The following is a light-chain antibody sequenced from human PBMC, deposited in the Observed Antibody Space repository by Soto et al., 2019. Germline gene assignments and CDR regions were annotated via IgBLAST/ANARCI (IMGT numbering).Light chain of an antibody. CDR3: QPCGSSPT. J-gene: IGKJ1*01. CDR1: QSVSSNY. CDR2: DVS. V-gene: IGKV3-20*01. Sequence: EIVLTQSPGTLSLSPGERATLSCRSSQSVSSNYLAWYQQKPDQAPRLVIYDVSGRATGIPDRFSGSGSGTAFTLTIRRLEPEDSAVSYCQPCGSSPTFGQGNKVDI.